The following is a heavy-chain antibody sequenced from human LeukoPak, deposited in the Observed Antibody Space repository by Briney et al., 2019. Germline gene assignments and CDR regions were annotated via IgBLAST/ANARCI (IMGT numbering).Heavy chain of an antibody. V-gene: IGHV1-69*06. D-gene: IGHD3-3*01. J-gene: IGHJ5*02. Sequence: GASVKVSCKASGGTFSSYAISWVRQAPGQGLEWMGGIIPIFGTANYAQKFQGRVTITADKSTSTAYMELSSLRSEDTAVYYCARDLPYYDFWSGEGGANWFDPWGQGTLVTVSS. CDR2: IIPIFGTA. CDR3: ARDLPYYDFWSGEGGANWFDP. CDR1: GGTFSSYA.